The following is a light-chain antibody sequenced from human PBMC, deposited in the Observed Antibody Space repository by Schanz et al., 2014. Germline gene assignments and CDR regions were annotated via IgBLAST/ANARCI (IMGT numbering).Light chain of an antibody. CDR1: QSLRSSY. J-gene: IGKJ2*01. CDR2: GAS. V-gene: IGKV3-20*01. CDR3: QQYGNSPLYT. Sequence: ENVLTQSPGTLSLSPGERATLSCRASQSLRSSYLACHQKKPGQAPRLLLYGASSRATGVPDTFSGSGSGTDFTLIISRLEPEDFAVYYCQQYGNSPLYTFGQGTKVEIK.